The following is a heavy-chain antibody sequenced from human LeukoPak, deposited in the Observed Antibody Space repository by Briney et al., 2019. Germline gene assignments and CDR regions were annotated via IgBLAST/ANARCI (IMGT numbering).Heavy chain of an antibody. CDR3: ARHPVGTIWYYYDSSGYYGFDY. CDR1: GGSISSSSYY. D-gene: IGHD3-22*01. V-gene: IGHV4-39*01. Sequence: SETLSLTCTVSGGSISSSSYYWGWIRQPPGKGLEWIGSIYYSGSTYYNPSLKSRVTISVDTSKNQFSLKLSSVAAADTAVYYCARHPVGTIWYYYDSSGYYGFDYWGQGTLVTVSS. J-gene: IGHJ4*02. CDR2: IYYSGST.